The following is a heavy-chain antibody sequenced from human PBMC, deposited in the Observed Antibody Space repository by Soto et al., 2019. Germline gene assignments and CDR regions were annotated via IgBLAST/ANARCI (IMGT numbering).Heavy chain of an antibody. J-gene: IGHJ6*02. V-gene: IGHV3-33*01. Sequence: PGGSLRLSCAASGFTYSLYGMHWVRQDTGKGLEWVAVIWYDGSNKYYADSVKGRFTISRDNSKNTLYLQMNSLRAEDTAVYYCARYCSGGSCYFKDLYYYYGMDVWGQGTTVTVSS. D-gene: IGHD2-15*01. CDR3: ARYCSGGSCYFKDLYYYYGMDV. CDR2: IWYDGSNK. CDR1: GFTYSLYG.